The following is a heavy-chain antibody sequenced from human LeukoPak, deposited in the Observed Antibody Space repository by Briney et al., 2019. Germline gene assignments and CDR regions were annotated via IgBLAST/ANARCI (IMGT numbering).Heavy chain of an antibody. CDR2: ISAYNGNT. Sequence: EASVKVSCKASGYTFTSYGISWVRQAPGQGLEWMGWISAYNGNTNYAQKLQGRVTMTTDTSTSTAYMELRSLRSDDTAVYYCARDGGYCSSTSCYANYYYYYGMDVWGQGTTVTVSS. CDR1: GYTFTSYG. V-gene: IGHV1-18*01. D-gene: IGHD2-2*01. J-gene: IGHJ6*02. CDR3: ARDGGYCSSTSCYANYYYYYGMDV.